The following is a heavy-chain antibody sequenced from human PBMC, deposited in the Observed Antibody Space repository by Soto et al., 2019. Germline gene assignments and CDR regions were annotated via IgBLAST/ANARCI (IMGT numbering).Heavy chain of an antibody. CDR1: GFTVSSYG. CDR3: AKVPRGYSYGYFVLPDY. V-gene: IGHV3-30*18. J-gene: IGHJ4*02. Sequence: GGSLRLSCAASGFTVSSYGMHWVRQAPGKGLEWVAVISYDGSNKYYADSVKGRFTISRDNSKNTLYLQMNSLRAEDTAVYYCAKVPRGYSYGYFVLPDYWGQGTLVTVSS. CDR2: ISYDGSNK. D-gene: IGHD5-18*01.